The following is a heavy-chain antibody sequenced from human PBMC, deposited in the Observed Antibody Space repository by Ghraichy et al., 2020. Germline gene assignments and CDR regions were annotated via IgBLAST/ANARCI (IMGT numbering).Heavy chain of an antibody. V-gene: IGHV3-23*01. CDR3: AKVVSWRYFDL. CDR2: TSGGGGST. D-gene: IGHD5/OR15-5a*01. Sequence: GGSLRLSCAASGFTFSSYAMTWVRQAPGKGLEWVSATSGGGGSTYYADSVKGRFTISRDNSKNTLYLQMNSLRAADTAVYSCAKVVSWRYFDLWGRGPLVTVSS. J-gene: IGHJ2*01. CDR1: GFTFSSYA.